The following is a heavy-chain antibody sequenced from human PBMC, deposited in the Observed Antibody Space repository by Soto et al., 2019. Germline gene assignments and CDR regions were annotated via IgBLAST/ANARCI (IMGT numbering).Heavy chain of an antibody. CDR2: INHSGIT. CDR3: ARGEGLRYFDWLLLGDWFDP. CDR1: GGSFSGYY. J-gene: IGHJ5*02. D-gene: IGHD3-9*01. Sequence: SETLSLTCAVYGGSFSGYYWSWIRQPPWKGLEWIGEINHSGITNYNPSLKSRVTISVDTSKNQLSLKLSSVTAADTAVYYCARGEGLRYFDWLLLGDWFDPLGQGTLVAFSS. V-gene: IGHV4-34*01.